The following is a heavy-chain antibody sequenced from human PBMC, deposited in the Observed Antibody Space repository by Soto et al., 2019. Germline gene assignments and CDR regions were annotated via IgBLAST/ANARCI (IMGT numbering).Heavy chain of an antibody. CDR1: GGSISSYY. V-gene: IGHV4-59*08. Sequence: SETLSLTCTVSGGSISSYYWSWIRQPPGKGLEWIGYIYYSGSTNYNPSLKSRVTISVDTSKNQFSLKLSSVTAADTAVYYCARLYSSSGVNQGYYYYYMDVWGKGTTVTVSS. D-gene: IGHD6-6*01. J-gene: IGHJ6*03. CDR3: ARLYSSSGVNQGYYYYYMDV. CDR2: IYYSGST.